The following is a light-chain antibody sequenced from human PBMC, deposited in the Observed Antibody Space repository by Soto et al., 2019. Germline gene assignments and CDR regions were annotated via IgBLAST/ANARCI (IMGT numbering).Light chain of an antibody. CDR1: HYINTR. CDR2: QTS. V-gene: IGKV3-11*01. Sequence: EIVLTQSPATLSSFPGDRVTLSCRASHYINTRLAWYQHRPGQAPRLLIYQTSIRAAGIPARFSASGSGTDFTLTISDVQPEDFALYYCHHRQSWPRTFGQGTKVDI. J-gene: IGKJ1*01. CDR3: HHRQSWPRT.